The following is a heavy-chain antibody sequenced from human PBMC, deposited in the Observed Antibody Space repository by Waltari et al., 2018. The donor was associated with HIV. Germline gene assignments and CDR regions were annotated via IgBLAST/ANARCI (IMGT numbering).Heavy chain of an antibody. D-gene: IGHD2-2*01. CDR1: GGSISSSNW. CDR2: IYHSGST. Sequence: QVHLQESGPGLVKPSGTLSLTCAVSGGSISSSNWWSWVRQPPGKGLEWIGEIYHSGSTNYNPSLKSRVTISEDKSKNQFSLKRSSVTAADTAVYYCARASSPRYGFDIWGQGTMVTVSS. CDR3: ARASSPRYGFDI. J-gene: IGHJ3*02. V-gene: IGHV4-4*02.